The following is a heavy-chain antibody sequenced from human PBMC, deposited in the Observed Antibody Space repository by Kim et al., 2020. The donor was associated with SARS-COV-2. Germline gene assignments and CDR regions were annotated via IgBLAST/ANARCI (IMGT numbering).Heavy chain of an antibody. J-gene: IGHJ3*02. CDR2: IRSSGSYK. CDR3: ARSGSLLVYSGDALDI. CDR1: GFSFGDYY. Sequence: GGSLRLSCEASGFSFGDYYMTWIRQVPGKGLECIAYIRSSGSYKDYADSVKGRFTISRDNSKNLLYLQMNSLTADDTAVYFCARSGSLLVYSGDALDIWGQGTRVTVSS. V-gene: IGHV3-11*01. D-gene: IGHD2-21*01.